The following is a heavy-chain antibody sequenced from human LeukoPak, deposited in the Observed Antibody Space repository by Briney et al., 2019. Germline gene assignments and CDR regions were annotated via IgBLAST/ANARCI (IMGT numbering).Heavy chain of an antibody. CDR2: ISWNSGSI. D-gene: IGHD6-13*01. V-gene: IGHV3-9*01. CDR1: GFTFDDYA. Sequence: TGGSLRLSCAASGFTFDDYAMHWVRQAPGKGLEWVSGISWNSGSIGYADSVKGRFTISRDNAKNSLYLQMNSLRAEDTALYYCAKGNFPYSSSWYGGYAFDIWGQGTMVTVSS. J-gene: IGHJ3*02. CDR3: AKGNFPYSSSWYGGYAFDI.